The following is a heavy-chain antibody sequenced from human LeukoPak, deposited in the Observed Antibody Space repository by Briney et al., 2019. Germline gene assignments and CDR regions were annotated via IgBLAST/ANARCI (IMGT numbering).Heavy chain of an antibody. V-gene: IGHV3-15*01. CDR2: IKSKTDGGTT. J-gene: IGHJ4*02. CDR1: GFIFNNAW. Sequence: GGSLRLSCAASGFIFNNAWMSWVRQAPEKGLEWVGRIKSKTDGGTTDYSVPVKGRFTISRDDSKNTLYLQMNSLTPEDTAVYYCARDRPGVLPPGSPAAFSLDYWGQGTLVTVSS. CDR3: ARDRPGVLPPGSPAAFSLDY. D-gene: IGHD2-2*01.